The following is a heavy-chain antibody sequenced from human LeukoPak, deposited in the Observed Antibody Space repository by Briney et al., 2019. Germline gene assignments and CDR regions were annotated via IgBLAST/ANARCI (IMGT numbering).Heavy chain of an antibody. D-gene: IGHD3-22*01. CDR1: GYTFTSYY. J-gene: IGHJ4*02. CDR2: IIPIFGTA. Sequence: SVKVSCKASGYTFTSYYMHWVRQAPGQGLEWMGGIIPIFGTANYAQKFQGRVTITADESTSTAYMELSSLRSEDTAVYYCARGRTHYYDSSGYYYGESDYWGQGTLVTVSS. V-gene: IGHV1-69*13. CDR3: ARGRTHYYDSSGYYYGESDY.